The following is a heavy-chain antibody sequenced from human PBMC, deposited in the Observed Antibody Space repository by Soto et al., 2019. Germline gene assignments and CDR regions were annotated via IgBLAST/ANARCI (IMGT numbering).Heavy chain of an antibody. CDR3: ARDCGTSGTASLDY. Sequence: PGGSLRLSCAASGFTFSAYRMNWVRQAPGKGLEWVSSISSNSRSIYYADFVKGRFTISRDSASVSLQMNSLRAEDTAVYYCARDCGTSGTASLDYWGQGTPVTVSS. CDR2: ISSNSRSI. J-gene: IGHJ4*02. V-gene: IGHV3-21*01. CDR1: GFTFSAYR. D-gene: IGHD1-1*01.